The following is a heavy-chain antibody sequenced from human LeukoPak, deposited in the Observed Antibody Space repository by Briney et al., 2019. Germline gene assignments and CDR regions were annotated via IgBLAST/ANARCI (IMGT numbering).Heavy chain of an antibody. Sequence: GGSLRLSCAASGFTLSAYAMHWVRQAPGKGLEWVAIISSDGSDKYYADSVKGRFSISRDNSQKTLYLQMNSLRPDDAAVYYCARQKITVTVSLDYWGQGTLVTVSS. CDR1: GFTLSAYA. J-gene: IGHJ4*02. D-gene: IGHD4-17*01. CDR2: ISSDGSDK. V-gene: IGHV3-30*03. CDR3: ARQKITVTVSLDY.